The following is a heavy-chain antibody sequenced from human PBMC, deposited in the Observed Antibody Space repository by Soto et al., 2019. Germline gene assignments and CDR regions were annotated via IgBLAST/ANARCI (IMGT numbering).Heavy chain of an antibody. D-gene: IGHD3-16*01. CDR2: INAGNGNR. V-gene: IGHV1-3*01. CDR3: ARDGGPMDV. Sequence: ASVKLSCKASGDTITNYGISCVRQAPGQRLEWMGWINAGNGNRKYSQKFQGRVTITRDTSASTAYMELSSLRSEDTAVYYCARDGGPMDVWGQGTTVTVSS. J-gene: IGHJ6*02. CDR1: GDTITNYG.